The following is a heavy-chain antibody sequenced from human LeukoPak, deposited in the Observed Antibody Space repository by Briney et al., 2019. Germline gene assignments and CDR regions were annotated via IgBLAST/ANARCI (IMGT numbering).Heavy chain of an antibody. V-gene: IGHV1-18*01. Sequence: ASVKVSCKASGYTFTSYGINWVRQAPGQGLEWMGWVSGYNDNTNYAQKLQGRVTMTTDTSTSTAYMELRSLRSDDTAVYYCARAGYYYYMDVWGKGTTATVSS. CDR3: ARAGYYYYMDV. CDR1: GYTFTSYG. CDR2: VSGYNDNT. J-gene: IGHJ6*03.